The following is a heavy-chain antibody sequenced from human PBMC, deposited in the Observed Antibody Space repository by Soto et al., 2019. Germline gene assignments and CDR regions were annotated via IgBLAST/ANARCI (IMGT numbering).Heavy chain of an antibody. CDR3: ASTNRPDYSIIPRNWFDP. J-gene: IGHJ5*02. V-gene: IGHV1-69*06. CDR1: GGTFSSYA. D-gene: IGHD6-13*01. CDR2: IIPIFGTA. Sequence: QVQLVQSGAEVKKPGSSVKVSCKASGGTFSSYAISWLRQDPGPWLEWMGGIIPIFGTANYAQKFPGRGTIPEDKSTRPAYMALSTLRSEDTAVYYCASTNRPDYSIIPRNWFDPWGQGTLVPVSS.